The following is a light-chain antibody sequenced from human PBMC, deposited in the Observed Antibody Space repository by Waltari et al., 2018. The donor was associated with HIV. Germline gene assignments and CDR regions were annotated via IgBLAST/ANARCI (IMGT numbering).Light chain of an antibody. J-gene: IGLJ3*02. Sequence: FMLTQPHSVSESPWKTVTISCTVSSGNTASDSVQWYQQRPGSSPTTVIYEDKHRPSGVPDRFSGSIDSSSNSASLTISGLKTEDDADYYCQSFDSTKQVFGGGTKLTVL. V-gene: IGLV6-57*01. CDR1: SGNTASDS. CDR3: QSFDSTKQV. CDR2: EDK.